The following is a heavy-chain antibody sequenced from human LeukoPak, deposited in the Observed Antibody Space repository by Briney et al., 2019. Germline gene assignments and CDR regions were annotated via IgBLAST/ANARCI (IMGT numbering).Heavy chain of an antibody. CDR3: ARLVITFGGVIVGFDYYYGMDV. D-gene: IGHD3-16*02. V-gene: IGHV3-48*02. J-gene: IGHJ6*02. CDR2: ISSSSSTT. CDR1: GFTFSSYS. Sequence: GGSLRLSCAASGFTFSSYSMNWVRQGPGQGLEWVSYISSSSSTTYYADSVKGRFTISRDNAKNSLYLQMNSLRDEDTAVYYCARLVITFGGVIVGFDYYYGMDVWGQGTTVTVSS.